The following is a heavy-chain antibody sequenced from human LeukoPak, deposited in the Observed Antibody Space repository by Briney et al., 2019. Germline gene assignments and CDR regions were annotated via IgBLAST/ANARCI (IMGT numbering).Heavy chain of an antibody. CDR1: GYTFTNYD. CDR2: MNPNSGNT. Sequence: ASVKVSCKASGYTFTNYDIHWVRQATGQGLEWMGWMNPNSGNTGYAQKFQGRVTMTRNTSISTAYMELSSLRSEDTAVYYCARSAVYRSDGTCYSNYNDYWGQGTLVTVSS. J-gene: IGHJ4*02. CDR3: ARSAVYRSDGTCYSNYNDY. V-gene: IGHV1-8*02. D-gene: IGHD2-15*01.